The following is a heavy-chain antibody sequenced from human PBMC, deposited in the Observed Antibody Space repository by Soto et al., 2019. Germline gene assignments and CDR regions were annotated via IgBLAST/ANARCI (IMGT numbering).Heavy chain of an antibody. CDR1: GGSFSGYY. D-gene: IGHD4-17*01. V-gene: IGHV4-31*11. Sequence: SETLSLTCAVYGGSFSGYYWSWIRQHPGKGLEWIGYIYYSGSTYYNPSLKSRVTISVDTSKNQFSLKLSSVTAADTAVYYCAKMTTVRNYGMDVWGQGTTVTVSS. J-gene: IGHJ6*02. CDR3: AKMTTVRNYGMDV. CDR2: IYYSGST.